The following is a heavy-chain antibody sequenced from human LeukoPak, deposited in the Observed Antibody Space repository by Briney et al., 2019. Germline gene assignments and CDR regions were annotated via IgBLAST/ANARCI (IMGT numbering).Heavy chain of an antibody. J-gene: IGHJ4*02. V-gene: IGHV1-69*05. CDR3: AKDYRFSDPKSGLASDH. CDR2: IIPIFGTA. D-gene: IGHD3-16*02. Sequence: GASVKVSCKASGGTFSSYAISWVRQAPGQGLEWMGGIIPIFGTANYAQKLQGRVTMTTDTSTSTAYMELRNLRSDDTAVYYCAKDYRFSDPKSGLASDHWGQGTLVTVSS. CDR1: GGTFSSYA.